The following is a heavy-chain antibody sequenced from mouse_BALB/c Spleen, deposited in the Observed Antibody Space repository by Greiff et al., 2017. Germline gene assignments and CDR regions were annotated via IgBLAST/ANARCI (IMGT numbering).Heavy chain of an antibody. CDR1: GFTFTDYY. J-gene: IGHJ1*01. V-gene: IGHV7-3*02. Sequence: EVKLVESGGGLVQPGGSLRLSCATSGFTFTDYYMSWVRQPPGKALEWLGFIRNKANGYTTEYSASVKGRFTISRDNSQSILYLQMNTLRAEDSATYYCERDLNCGSHWDFDVWGAGTTVTVSS. CDR2: IRNKANGYTT. D-gene: IGHD1-2*01. CDR3: ERDLNCGSHWDFDV.